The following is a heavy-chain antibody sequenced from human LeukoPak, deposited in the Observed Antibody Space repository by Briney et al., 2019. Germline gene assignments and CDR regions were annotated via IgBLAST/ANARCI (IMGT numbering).Heavy chain of an antibody. D-gene: IGHD3-10*01. CDR3: AKNGPGFDYFDS. Sequence: GGSLRLSCAASGFTFSSYWMHWVRQAPGKGLVWVTRINSEGSDTTYADSVKGRFTISRDNAKNTLYLQTNSLRAEDTAVYYCAKNGPGFDYFDSWGQGTLVTVSS. J-gene: IGHJ4*02. V-gene: IGHV3-74*01. CDR2: INSEGSDT. CDR1: GFTFSSYW.